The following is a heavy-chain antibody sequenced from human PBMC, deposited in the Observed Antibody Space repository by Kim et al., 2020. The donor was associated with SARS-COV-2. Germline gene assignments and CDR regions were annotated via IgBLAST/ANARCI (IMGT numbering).Heavy chain of an antibody. D-gene: IGHD4-17*01. CDR2: NAT. V-gene: IGHV3-73*01. J-gene: IGHJ4*02. Sequence: NATAYAASVKGRCTIYREDSKNTAYLQMSSLKTEDTAVYYCTRDYGAGYWGQGTLVTVSS. CDR3: TRDYGAGY.